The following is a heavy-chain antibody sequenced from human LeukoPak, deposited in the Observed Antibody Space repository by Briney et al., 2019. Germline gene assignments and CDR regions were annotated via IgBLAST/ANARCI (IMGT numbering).Heavy chain of an antibody. D-gene: IGHD3-22*01. CDR2: IYHSGST. V-gene: IGHV4-30-2*01. CDR1: GGSISSGGYY. Sequence: ASQTLSLTCTVSGGSISSGGYYWSWIRQPPGKGLEWIGYIYHSGSTYYNPSLKSRVTISVDRSKNQFSLKLSSVTAADTAVYYCARARGGYYYWYFDLWGRGTLVTVSS. CDR3: ARARGGYYYWYFDL. J-gene: IGHJ2*01.